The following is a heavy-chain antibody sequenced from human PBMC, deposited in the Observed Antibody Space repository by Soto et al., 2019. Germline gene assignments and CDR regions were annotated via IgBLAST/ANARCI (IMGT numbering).Heavy chain of an antibody. CDR2: ISAYNGNT. CDR3: ARNDIVVVVAAPPGYYYYMDV. J-gene: IGHJ6*03. V-gene: IGHV1-18*01. Sequence: ASVKVSCTASGYTFTSYGIIWVRQAPGQGLEWMGWISAYNGNTNYAQKLQGRVTMTTDTSTSTAYMELRSLRSDDTAVYYCARNDIVVVVAAPPGYYYYMDVWGKGTTVTVSS. D-gene: IGHD2-15*01. CDR1: GYTFTSYG.